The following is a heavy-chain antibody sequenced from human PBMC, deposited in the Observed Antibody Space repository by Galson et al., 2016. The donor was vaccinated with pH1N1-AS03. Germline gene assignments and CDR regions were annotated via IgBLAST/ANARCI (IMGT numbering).Heavy chain of an antibody. CDR3: ARRGGSGAPLFDY. J-gene: IGHJ4*02. CDR1: GFTLSDYY. Sequence: SLRLSCAASGFTLSDYYINWVRQAPGKGLEWLSYISSSGRTIYYADSVKGRFTISRDNAKNSVDLQMNSLRGEDTAVYYCARRGGSGAPLFDYWGQGTLVTVSS. D-gene: IGHD6-19*01. V-gene: IGHV3-11*01. CDR2: ISSSGRTI.